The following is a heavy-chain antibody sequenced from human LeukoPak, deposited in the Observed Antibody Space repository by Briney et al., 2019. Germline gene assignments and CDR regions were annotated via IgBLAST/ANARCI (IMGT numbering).Heavy chain of an antibody. J-gene: IGHJ3*02. Sequence: GGSLRLSCAASGFTFSSYWMHWVRQAPGKGLVWVSRINSDGSSTSYADSVKGRFTISRDNAKNTLCLQMNSLRAEDTAVYYCARDFYGGYYYDSSGQNTAFDIWGQGTMVTVSS. D-gene: IGHD3-22*01. CDR3: ARDFYGGYYYDSSGQNTAFDI. V-gene: IGHV3-74*01. CDR1: GFTFSSYW. CDR2: INSDGSST.